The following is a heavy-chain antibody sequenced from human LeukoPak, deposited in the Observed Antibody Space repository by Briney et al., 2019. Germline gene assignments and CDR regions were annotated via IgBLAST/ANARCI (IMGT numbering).Heavy chain of an antibody. Sequence: GGSLRLSCAGSGFTFSSDSMNWVRQAPGKGLEWVSSISSSSSYIYYADSVKGRFTISRDNAKNSLYLQMNSLRAEDTAVYYCARDPYCGGDCYPDAFDIWGQGTMVTVSS. D-gene: IGHD2-21*02. CDR2: ISSSSSYI. CDR1: GFTFSSDS. CDR3: ARDPYCGGDCYPDAFDI. J-gene: IGHJ3*02. V-gene: IGHV3-21*01.